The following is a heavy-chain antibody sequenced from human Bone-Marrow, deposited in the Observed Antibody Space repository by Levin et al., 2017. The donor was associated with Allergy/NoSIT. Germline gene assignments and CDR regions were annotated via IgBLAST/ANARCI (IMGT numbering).Heavy chain of an antibody. Sequence: SLKISCAASGFTFDDYAMHWVRQAPGKGLEWVSGISWNSGSRGYADSVKGRFTISRDNAKNSLYLQMNSLRAEDTALYYCVKDRYNSGWDGGVDFWGQGTLVTVSS. V-gene: IGHV3-9*01. CDR2: ISWNSGSR. CDR1: GFTFDDYA. J-gene: IGHJ4*02. CDR3: VKDRYNSGWDGGVDF. D-gene: IGHD6-19*01.